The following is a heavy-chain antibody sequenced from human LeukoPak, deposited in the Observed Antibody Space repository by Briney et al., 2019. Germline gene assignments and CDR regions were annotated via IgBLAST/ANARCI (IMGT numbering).Heavy chain of an antibody. CDR2: INPNNGGI. J-gene: IGHJ4*02. D-gene: IGHD3-3*01. CDR1: GYTFTDYY. CDR3: ARDEYDFWSGYYWVFDY. Sequence: ASVKVSCKASGYTFTDYYIQWVRQAPGQGLEWLGWINPNNGGIKYAQKFQGRVTVTRDTSTSTVYMELSSLRSEDTAVYYCARDEYDFWSGYYWVFDYWGQGTLVTVSS. V-gene: IGHV1-2*02.